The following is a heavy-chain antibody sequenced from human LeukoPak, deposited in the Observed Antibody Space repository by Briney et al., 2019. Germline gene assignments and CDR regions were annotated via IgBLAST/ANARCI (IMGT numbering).Heavy chain of an antibody. CDR1: GGTFSSYA. D-gene: IGHD3-10*01. CDR2: IIPIFGTA. J-gene: IGHJ1*01. CDR3: ASPRMVRGVIITYAEYFQH. V-gene: IGHV1-69*13. Sequence: GASVKVSCKASGGTFSSYAISWVRQAPGQGLEWMGGIIPIFGTANYAQKFQGRDTITADESTSTAYMELSSLRSEDTAVYYCASPRMVRGVIITYAEYFQHWGQGTLVTASS.